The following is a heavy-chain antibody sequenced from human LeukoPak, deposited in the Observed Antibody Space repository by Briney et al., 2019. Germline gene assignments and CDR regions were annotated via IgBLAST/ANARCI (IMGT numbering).Heavy chain of an antibody. CDR2: ISSSSSYI. Sequence: PGGSLRLSCAASGFTVSSNYMSWVRQAPGKGLEWVSSISSSSSYIYYADSVKGRFTISRDNAKNSLYLQMNSLRAEDTAVYYCARDDLDYGDYSASDYWGQGTLVTVSS. J-gene: IGHJ4*02. V-gene: IGHV3-21*01. CDR3: ARDDLDYGDYSASDY. CDR1: GFTVSSNY. D-gene: IGHD4-17*01.